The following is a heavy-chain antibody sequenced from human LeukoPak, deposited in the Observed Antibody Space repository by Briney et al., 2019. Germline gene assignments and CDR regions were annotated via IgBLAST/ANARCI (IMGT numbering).Heavy chain of an antibody. D-gene: IGHD6-19*01. V-gene: IGHV3-21*01. Sequence: TGGSLRLSCAASGFTFSSYSMNWVRQAPGKGLEWVSSISSSSSYIYYADSVKGRFTISRDNAKNSLYLQMNSLRADDTAVYYCSWLVEDYWGQGTLVTVSS. CDR3: SWLVEDY. CDR2: ISSSSSYI. J-gene: IGHJ4*02. CDR1: GFTFSSYS.